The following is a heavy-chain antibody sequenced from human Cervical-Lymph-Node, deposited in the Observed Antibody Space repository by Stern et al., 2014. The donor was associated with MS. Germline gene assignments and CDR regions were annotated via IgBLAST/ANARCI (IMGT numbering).Heavy chain of an antibody. CDR3: PALGATFGY. CDR1: GFNFSHFG. Sequence: VQLVESGGGVVQPGRSLRLSCAVSGFNFSHFGMNWVRQAPGQGLERVAFVSDDGSQNSYVDFVKGRFTVARDNSKNTLYLQLNSLTVEDTAVYYCPALGATFGYWGQGALVTVSS. J-gene: IGHJ4*02. D-gene: IGHD1-26*01. V-gene: IGHV3-30*03. CDR2: VSDDGSQN.